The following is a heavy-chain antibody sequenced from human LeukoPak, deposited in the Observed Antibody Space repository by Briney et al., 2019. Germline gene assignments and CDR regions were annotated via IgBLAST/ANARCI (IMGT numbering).Heavy chain of an antibody. CDR3: AGRDGYNYSDY. CDR1: GGSISSGGYY. D-gene: IGHD5-24*01. Sequence: SETLSLTCTVSGGSISSGGYYWSWLRQHPGKGLEWIGYIYYSGSTYYNPSLKSRVTISVDTSKNQFSLKLSSVTAADTAVYYCAGRDGYNYSDYLGQGTLVTVSS. CDR2: IYYSGST. J-gene: IGHJ4*02. V-gene: IGHV4-31*03.